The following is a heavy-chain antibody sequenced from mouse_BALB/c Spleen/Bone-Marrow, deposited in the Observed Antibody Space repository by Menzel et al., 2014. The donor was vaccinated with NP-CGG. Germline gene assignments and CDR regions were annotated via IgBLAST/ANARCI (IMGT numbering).Heavy chain of an antibody. Sequence: VQLQQPGAELVKPGASVKLSCTASGFNIKDTYMHWVKQRPEQGLEWIGRIDPANGNTKYDPKFQGKATITADTSPNTAYLQLSSLTSEDTAVYYCARYDYGVYFDYWGQGTTLTVSS. V-gene: IGHV14-3*02. CDR3: ARYDYGVYFDY. D-gene: IGHD2-4*01. CDR1: GFNIKDTY. J-gene: IGHJ2*01. CDR2: IDPANGNT.